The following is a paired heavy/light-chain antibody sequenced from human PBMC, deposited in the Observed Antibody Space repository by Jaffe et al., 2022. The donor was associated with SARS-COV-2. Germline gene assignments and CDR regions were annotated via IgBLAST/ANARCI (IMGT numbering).Heavy chain of an antibody. J-gene: IGHJ4*02. D-gene: IGHD7-27*01. CDR3: AKDFNWGSGC. V-gene: IGHV3-74*01. Sequence: EVQLVESGGGLVQPGGSLRLSCTASGFGLSSHWMYWVRQVPGKGLVWVSHISPDGRTTIYADSVKGRFTISRDNAKNTLYLQMNNLRAEDTAVYYCAKDFNWGSGCWGQGTLVAVSS. CDR1: GFGLSSHW. CDR2: ISPDGRTT.
Light chain of an antibody. J-gene: IGKJ2*01. CDR2: RVS. CDR3: MQGTYWPNT. Sequence: DVVMTQSPLSLPVTLGRPASISCRSSQSLVSSDGNTFLSWFHQRPGQSPRPLIYRVSNRDSGVPDRFSGSGSGTDFTLKISRVEAEDVGVYYCMQGTYWPNTFGQGTKLEIK. CDR1: QSLVSSDGNTF. V-gene: IGKV2-30*01.